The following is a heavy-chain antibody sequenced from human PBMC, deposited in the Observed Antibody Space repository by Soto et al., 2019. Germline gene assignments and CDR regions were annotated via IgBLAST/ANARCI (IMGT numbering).Heavy chain of an antibody. CDR3: TVRNVAIAYY. CDR2: VSTGGSDT. CDR1: GFTFGHFD. J-gene: IGHJ4*02. V-gene: IGHV3-23*01. Sequence: EVQLLESGGGLIQPGGSLRLSCAASGFTFGHFDMSWVRHAPGKGLEWVSAVSTGGSDTYYADSVKGRFTISRDHSKDTLYLQMNSLRDEDTVIYYFTVRNVAIAYYWGQGTLVTVSS. D-gene: IGHD5-12*01.